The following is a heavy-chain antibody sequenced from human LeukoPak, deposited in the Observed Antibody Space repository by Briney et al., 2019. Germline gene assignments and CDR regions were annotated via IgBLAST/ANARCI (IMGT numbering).Heavy chain of an antibody. CDR2: ISYDGSNK. D-gene: IGHD1-7*01. J-gene: IGHJ6*03. CDR1: GFTFSSYA. Sequence: GGSLRLSCAASGFTFSSYAMHWVRQAPGKGLEWVAVISYDGSNKYYADSVKGRFTISRDNSKNTLYLQMNSLRAEDTAVYYCARVWNNWNYVYYYYYMDVWGKGTTVTVSS. V-gene: IGHV3-30*04. CDR3: ARVWNNWNYVYYYYYMDV.